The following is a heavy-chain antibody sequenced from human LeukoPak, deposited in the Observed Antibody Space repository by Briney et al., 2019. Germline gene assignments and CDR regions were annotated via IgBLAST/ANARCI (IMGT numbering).Heavy chain of an antibody. CDR3: ATRPPIVATSGADY. J-gene: IGHJ4*02. CDR1: GYTFTGYY. D-gene: IGHD5-12*01. Sequence: ASVKVSCKASGYTFTGYYMHWVRQAPGQGLEWMGRINPNSGGTNYAQKFQGRVTMTRDTSISTAYMELSRLRSDDTAVYYCATRPPIVATSGADYWGQGTLVTVYS. CDR2: INPNSGGT. V-gene: IGHV1-2*06.